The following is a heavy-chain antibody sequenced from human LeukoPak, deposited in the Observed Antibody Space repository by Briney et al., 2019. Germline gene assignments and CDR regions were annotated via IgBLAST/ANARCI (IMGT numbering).Heavy chain of an antibody. Sequence: GGSLRLSCAASTFIFSNYGMHWVRQAPGKGPEWVAFIRYDGRNKYYGDSVKGRFTISRDTANNTLYLQMNSLRAEDTAVYYCARDNVYGSGTEYWGQGTLVTVSS. CDR3: ARDNVYGSGTEY. D-gene: IGHD3-10*01. J-gene: IGHJ4*02. CDR2: IRYDGRNK. CDR1: TFIFSNYG. V-gene: IGHV3-30*02.